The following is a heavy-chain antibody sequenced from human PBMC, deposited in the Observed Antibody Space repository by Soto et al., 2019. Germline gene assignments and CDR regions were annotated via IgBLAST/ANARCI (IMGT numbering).Heavy chain of an antibody. D-gene: IGHD1-1*01. V-gene: IGHV1-24*01. J-gene: IGHJ4*01. CDR1: GHTLTELS. Sequence: QVQLLQSGAEVKKPGASVKVSCKVSGHTLTELSMHWVRQAPGRGLEWMGGFDPADGEIIFAKKFQGRVTMTEDTTPDSTYMEFTSLRPEDTALYYCAARGTRWRHSPIDYWGHGTLVSISS. CDR3: AARGTRWRHSPIDY. CDR2: FDPADGEI.